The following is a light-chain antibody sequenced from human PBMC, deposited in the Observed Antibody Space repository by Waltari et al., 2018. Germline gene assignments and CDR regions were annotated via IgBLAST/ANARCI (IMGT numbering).Light chain of an antibody. CDR3: ATWDGRVNGVL. CDR2: SND. J-gene: IGLJ2*01. Sequence: QSVLTQAPSVSGTPGQRVTISCSGTNYNIGSGPVNWYQQVPGMSPKLLIYSNDRGPSGVPDRFSGSQSGTSASLAISGLQSEDEADYYCATWDGRVNGVLFGGGTKVTVL. V-gene: IGLV1-44*01. CDR1: NYNIGSGP.